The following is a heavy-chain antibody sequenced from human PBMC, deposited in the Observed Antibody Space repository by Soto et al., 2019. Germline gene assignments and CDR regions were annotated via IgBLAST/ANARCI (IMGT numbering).Heavy chain of an antibody. D-gene: IGHD6-6*01. CDR1: GYTFTNYG. CDR3: ARGQEQLGTYYYYYMDV. V-gene: IGHV1-18*01. CDR2: ISAYNGNT. J-gene: IGHJ6*03. Sequence: ASVKVSCKASGYTFTNYGISWVRQAPGQGLEWMGWISAYNGNTNYAQKLQGRVTMTTDTSTSTAYMELRSLRSDDAAVYYCARGQEQLGTYYYYYMDVWGKGTTVTVSS.